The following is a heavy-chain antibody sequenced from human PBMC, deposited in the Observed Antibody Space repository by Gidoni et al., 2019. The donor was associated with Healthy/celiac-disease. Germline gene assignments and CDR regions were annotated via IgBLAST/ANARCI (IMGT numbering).Heavy chain of an antibody. D-gene: IGHD5-18*01. CDR2: ISGSGGST. Sequence: EVQLLESGGGLVQPGGSLRLSCAASGFTFSSYAMSWVRQAPGKGLEWVSAISGSGGSTYYADSVKGRFTISRDNSKNTLYLQMNSLRAEDTAVYYCAKVDATWIQLWWGYYFDYWGQGTLVTVSS. CDR3: AKVDATWIQLWWGYYFDY. V-gene: IGHV3-23*01. J-gene: IGHJ4*02. CDR1: GFTFSSYA.